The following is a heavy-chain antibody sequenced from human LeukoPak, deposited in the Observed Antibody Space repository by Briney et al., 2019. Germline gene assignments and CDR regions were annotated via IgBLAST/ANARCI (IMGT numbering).Heavy chain of an antibody. CDR2: IYYSGST. J-gene: IGHJ5*02. Sequence: SPSETLSLTCTVSGGSISSGGYYWSWIRQHPGKGLEWVGYIYYSGSTYYNPSLKSRVTISVDTSKNQFSLKLSSVTAADTAVYYCARADHIAGPGDSWFDPWGQGTLVTVSS. CDR3: ARADHIAGPGDSWFDP. D-gene: IGHD1-20*01. V-gene: IGHV4-31*03. CDR1: GGSISSGGYY.